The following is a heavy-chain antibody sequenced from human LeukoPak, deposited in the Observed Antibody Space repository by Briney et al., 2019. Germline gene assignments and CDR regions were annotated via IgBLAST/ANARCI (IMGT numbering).Heavy chain of an antibody. CDR2: ISSSDSTI. D-gene: IGHD3-10*01. CDR1: GFTFSDYY. Sequence: PGGSLRLSCAASGFTFSDYYMSWIRQAPGKGLEWVSYISSSDSTIYYADSVKGRFTISRDNAKNSLYLQMNSLRAEDTALYYCARDLRTFGEEHLFDYWGQGTLVTVSS. J-gene: IGHJ4*02. V-gene: IGHV3-11*01. CDR3: ARDLRTFGEEHLFDY.